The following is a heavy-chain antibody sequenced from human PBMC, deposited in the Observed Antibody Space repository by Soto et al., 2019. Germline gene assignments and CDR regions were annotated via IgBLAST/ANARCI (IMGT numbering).Heavy chain of an antibody. J-gene: IGHJ4*02. D-gene: IGHD6-13*01. CDR2: ISGSGGST. V-gene: IGHV3-23*01. Sequence: GGSLRLSCAASGFTFSSYAMSWVRQAPGKGLEWVSAISGSGGSTYYADSVKGRFTISRDNSKNTLYLQMNSLRAEDTAVYYCAKDTSRSXSWYLGYDYWGQGTLVTVSS. CDR1: GFTFSSYA. CDR3: AKDTSRSXSWYLGYDY.